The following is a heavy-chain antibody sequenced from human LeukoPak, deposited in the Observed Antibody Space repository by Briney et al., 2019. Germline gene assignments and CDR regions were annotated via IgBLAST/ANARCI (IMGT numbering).Heavy chain of an antibody. CDR1: GGSISSYY. D-gene: IGHD3-22*01. V-gene: IGHV4-59*01. J-gene: IGHJ4*02. Sequence: SETLSLTCTVSGGSISSYYWSWIRQPPGKGLEWIGYIYYSGSTNYNPSLKSRVTISVDTSKNQFSLKLSSVTAADTAVYYCARDGYYYDSSGYYYVGYFDYWGQGTLVTVSS. CDR3: ARDGYYYDSSGYYYVGYFDY. CDR2: IYYSGST.